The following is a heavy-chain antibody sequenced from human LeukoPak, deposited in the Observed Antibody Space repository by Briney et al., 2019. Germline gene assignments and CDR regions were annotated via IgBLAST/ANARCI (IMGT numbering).Heavy chain of an antibody. CDR3: ANDLAYKYASGSK. V-gene: IGHV3-23*01. CDR2: INGLDHDT. J-gene: IGHJ4*02. CDR1: GFTFSNYA. D-gene: IGHD3-10*01. Sequence: GGSLRLSCAASGFTFSNYAMSWVRQAPGKGLEWVSTINGLDHDTYYADSVKGRFTISRDNSKSTIYLQMTSLRAEDTALYYCANDLAYKYASGSKWGQGTLVTVSS.